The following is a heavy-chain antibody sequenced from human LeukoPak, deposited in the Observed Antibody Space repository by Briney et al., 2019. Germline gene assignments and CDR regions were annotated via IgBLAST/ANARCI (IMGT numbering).Heavy chain of an antibody. CDR1: EFTFSTYA. J-gene: IGHJ4*01. CDR2: ISSAGDST. V-gene: IGHV3-23*01. Sequence: GGSLRLTCVASEFTFSTYAMSWVRQAPGKGPEWVSGISSAGDSTFYADSVKGRFTISRDNSENTLYLQMNYVRVEDTAIYYCADFGSGSYIFDYWGQGTLVTVSS. D-gene: IGHD3-10*01. CDR3: ADFGSGSYIFDY.